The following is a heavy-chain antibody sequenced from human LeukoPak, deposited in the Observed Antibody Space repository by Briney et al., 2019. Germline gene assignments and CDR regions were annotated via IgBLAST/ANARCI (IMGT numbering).Heavy chain of an antibody. Sequence: GGSLRLSCAASGFTFGDHYMTWIRQAPGKGLEWVSYISSSGNTIYYADSVKGRFTISRDNAKSSLYLQMNSLRAEDTAVYYCAKCASSSWYYFDYWGQGTLVTVSS. J-gene: IGHJ4*02. CDR2: ISSSGNTI. D-gene: IGHD6-13*01. CDR1: GFTFGDHY. V-gene: IGHV3-11*04. CDR3: AKCASSSWYYFDY.